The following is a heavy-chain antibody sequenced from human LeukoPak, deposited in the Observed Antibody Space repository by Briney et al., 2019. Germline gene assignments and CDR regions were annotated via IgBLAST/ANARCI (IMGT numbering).Heavy chain of an antibody. D-gene: IGHD5-18*01. CDR2: IIPIFGIA. CDR1: GDTFTSYA. J-gene: IGHJ6*02. Sequence: ASVKVSCKASGDTFTSYAISWVRQAPGQGLEWMGRIIPIFGIANYAQKFQGRVTITADKSTSTAYMELSNLRSEDTAVYYCARSQRGYSYGYYYYYGMDVWGQGTTVTVSS. CDR3: ARSQRGYSYGYYYYYGMDV. V-gene: IGHV1-69*04.